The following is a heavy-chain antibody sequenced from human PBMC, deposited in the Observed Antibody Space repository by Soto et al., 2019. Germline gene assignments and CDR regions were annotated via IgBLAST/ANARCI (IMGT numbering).Heavy chain of an antibody. CDR1: GYSFSGYW. Sequence: GESLNISCTGSGYSFSGYWIGWVRQLPGKGLEWMGIIYPGGSNNKYSPSFQGQVTIAADNNNSTAYLQWSSLKAADTAMYYCARLLITGSVGSYYGYWGQGTLVTVSS. V-gene: IGHV5-51*01. CDR3: ARLLITGSVGSYYGY. J-gene: IGHJ4*02. CDR2: IYPGGSNN. D-gene: IGHD1-26*01.